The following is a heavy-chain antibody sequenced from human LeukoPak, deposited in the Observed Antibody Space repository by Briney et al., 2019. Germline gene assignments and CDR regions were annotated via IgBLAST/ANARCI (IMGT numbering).Heavy chain of an antibody. CDR2: ISGSGAST. CDR3: ARTTYYYDSSGYYTGIDYWYFDL. J-gene: IGHJ2*01. V-gene: IGHV3-23*01. D-gene: IGHD3-22*01. Sequence: PGGSLRLSCAASGFTFSSYAMSWVRQAPGKGLEWVSAISGSGASTYYADSVKGRFTISRDNSKNTLYLQMNSLRAEDTAVYYCARTTYYYDSSGYYTGIDYWYFDLWGRGTLVTVSS. CDR1: GFTFSSYA.